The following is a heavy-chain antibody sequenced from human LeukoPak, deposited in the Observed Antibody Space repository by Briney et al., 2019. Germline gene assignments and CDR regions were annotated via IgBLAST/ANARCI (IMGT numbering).Heavy chain of an antibody. Sequence: PGGSLRLSCAASGFTVSSNYMSWLRQAPGKGLEWVAFIRYDGSDKYYGNSVKGRFTISRDNSKNTLYLQMYSLRAEDTAVYYCAKADGDAPFDRWGQGTLVTVSS. CDR1: GFTVSSNY. V-gene: IGHV3-30*02. D-gene: IGHD2-2*01. CDR3: AKADGDAPFDR. CDR2: IRYDGSDK. J-gene: IGHJ4*02.